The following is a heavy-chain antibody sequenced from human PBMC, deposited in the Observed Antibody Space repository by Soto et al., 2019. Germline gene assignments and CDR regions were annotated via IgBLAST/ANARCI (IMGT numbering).Heavy chain of an antibody. D-gene: IGHD3-16*01. CDR3: ARLRFILMERDFDS. J-gene: IGHJ4*02. CDR1: GFTVSNSY. V-gene: IGHV3-66*04. CDR2: INGGGST. Sequence: GGSLRLSCAASGFTVSNSYMTWVRQAPGKGLEWVSYINGGGSTYYADSVKGRFTISRDNSKNTLYLQMNSLRAGDTAVYRCARLRFILMERDFDSWGQGTLVTVSS.